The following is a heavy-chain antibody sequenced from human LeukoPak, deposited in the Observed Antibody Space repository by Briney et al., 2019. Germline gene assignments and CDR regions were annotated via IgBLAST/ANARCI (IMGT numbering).Heavy chain of an antibody. CDR1: GGSISSYY. V-gene: IGHV4-59*12. Sequence: PAETLSLTCTVSGGSISSYYWSWIRQPPGKGLVWIGYIYYSGSTNYNPSLKSRVTISVDTSKNQFSLKLSSVTAADTAVYYCARGRKQGGSGSSDYYYYMDVWGKGTTVTVSS. J-gene: IGHJ6*03. D-gene: IGHD3-10*01. CDR2: IYYSGST. CDR3: ARGRKQGGSGSSDYYYYMDV.